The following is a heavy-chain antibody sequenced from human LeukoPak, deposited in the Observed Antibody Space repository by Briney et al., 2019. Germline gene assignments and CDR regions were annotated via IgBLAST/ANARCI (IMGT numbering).Heavy chain of an antibody. Sequence: GRSLRLSCAASGFTFSSYWMSWVRQAPGKGLEWVANIKQDGSEKYYVDSVKGRFTISRDNAKNSLYLQVNSLRAEDTAVYYCARAREQQWLPQYYFDSWGQGTLVTVSS. CDR3: ARAREQQWLPQYYFDS. J-gene: IGHJ4*02. CDR1: GFTFSSYW. D-gene: IGHD6-19*01. V-gene: IGHV3-7*01. CDR2: IKQDGSEK.